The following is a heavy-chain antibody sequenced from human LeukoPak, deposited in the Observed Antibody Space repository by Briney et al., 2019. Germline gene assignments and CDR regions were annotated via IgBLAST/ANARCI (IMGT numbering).Heavy chain of an antibody. CDR2: IWEDGTNI. D-gene: IGHD2-2*01. CDR3: ARGRVYCSGTSCYEDY. CDR1: GFTFRIYG. J-gene: IGHJ4*02. Sequence: PGTSLRLSCEASGFTFRIYGMHWVRQAPGKGLEWVAAIWEDGTNIHYADSVKGRFTISRDNSKNRLYLQMNNLRAEDTALYFCARGRVYCSGTSCYEDYWGQGTLVTVSS. V-gene: IGHV3-33*01.